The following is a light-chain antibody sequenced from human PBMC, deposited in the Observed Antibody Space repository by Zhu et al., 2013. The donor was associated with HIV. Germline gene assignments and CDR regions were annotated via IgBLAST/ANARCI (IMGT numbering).Light chain of an antibody. V-gene: IGKV4-1*01. Sequence: DIVMTQSPDSLAVSLGERATINCKSSQSVLYNSDNKNYLAWYQQKPGQPPQLLIYWASTRESGVPDRFSGSGSGTDFTLTISSLQAEDVAVYYCQQYYSFPSFGQGTKLEIK. CDR2: WAS. CDR3: QQYYSFPS. J-gene: IGKJ2*01. CDR1: QSVLYNSDNKNY.